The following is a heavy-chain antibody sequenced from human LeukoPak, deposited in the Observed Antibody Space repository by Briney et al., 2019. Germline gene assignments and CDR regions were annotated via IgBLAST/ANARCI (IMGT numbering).Heavy chain of an antibody. Sequence: SETLSLTCAVYGGSFSGYYWSWIRQPPGKGLEWIEEINHSGSTNYNPSLKSRVTISVDTSKNQFSLKLSSVTAADTAVYYCARRGYSYGLAFFDYWGQGTLVTVSS. CDR1: GGSFSGYY. CDR2: INHSGST. J-gene: IGHJ4*02. V-gene: IGHV4-34*01. CDR3: ARRGYSYGLAFFDY. D-gene: IGHD5-18*01.